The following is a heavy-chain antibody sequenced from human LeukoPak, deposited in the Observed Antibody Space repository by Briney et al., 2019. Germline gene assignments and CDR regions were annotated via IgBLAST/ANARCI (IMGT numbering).Heavy chain of an antibody. CDR3: ARHVPNSSGWYYYGLDV. Sequence: PSESLSLSCTVSGGSISSSSNYWGWIRQPPGMGLVWIRCICSSGSTYYNPSLKSRVSIFIETSKNLFSLKLSSVTAADTAVYYCARHVPNSSGWYYYGLDVWGQGTTVTVSS. CDR2: ICSSGST. V-gene: IGHV4-39*01. D-gene: IGHD6-19*01. CDR1: GGSISSSSNY. J-gene: IGHJ6*02.